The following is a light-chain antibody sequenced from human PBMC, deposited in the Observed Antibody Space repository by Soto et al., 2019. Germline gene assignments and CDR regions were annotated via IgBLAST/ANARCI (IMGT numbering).Light chain of an antibody. CDR1: SSNIGSNY. CDR2: RNN. V-gene: IGLV1-47*01. J-gene: IGLJ3*02. CDR3: AAWDDSLSGWV. Sequence: QSVLTQPPSASGTPGQRLTISCSGSSSNIGSNYVSWYQQLPGTAPKLLIYRNNQRPSGVPDRFSGSKSGTSASLAISGLRYEDEADYYCAAWDDSLSGWVFGGGTKLTVL.